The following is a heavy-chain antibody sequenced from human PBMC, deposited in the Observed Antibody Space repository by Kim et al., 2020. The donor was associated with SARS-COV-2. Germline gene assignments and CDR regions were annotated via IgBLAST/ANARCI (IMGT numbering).Heavy chain of an antibody. J-gene: IGHJ6*02. Sequence: SETLSLTCAVSGGSISSSNWWSWVRQPPGKGLEWIGEIYHSGSTNYNPSLKSRVTISVDKSKNQFSLKLSSVTAADTAVYYCARVLITMVRGVTTPYYYGMDVWGQGTTVTVSS. D-gene: IGHD3-10*01. CDR3: ARVLITMVRGVTTPYYYGMDV. CDR1: GGSISSSNW. V-gene: IGHV4-4*02. CDR2: IYHSGST.